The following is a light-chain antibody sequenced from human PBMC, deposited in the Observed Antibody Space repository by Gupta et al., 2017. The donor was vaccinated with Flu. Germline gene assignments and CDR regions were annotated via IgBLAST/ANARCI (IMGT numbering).Light chain of an antibody. CDR2: GGS. J-gene: IGKJ3*01. CDR3: QQYDRSPLT. CDR1: QSLSSSY. Sequence: EVVLPQSPATLSLSPGERATLSCRASQSLSSSYFAWYQQKPGQAPRLLIYGGSSRATGTPDRFSGSGSGTDFTLTISRLEPEDFAVYYCQQYDRSPLTFGPGTKVDV. V-gene: IGKV3-20*01.